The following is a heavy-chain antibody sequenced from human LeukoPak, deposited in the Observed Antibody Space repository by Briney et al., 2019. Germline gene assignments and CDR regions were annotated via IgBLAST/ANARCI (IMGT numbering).Heavy chain of an antibody. CDR3: ARVLGGSYGVDY. CDR2: ISSSSSYI. CDR1: GFTFSSYS. V-gene: IGHV3-21*01. D-gene: IGHD1-26*01. J-gene: IGHJ4*02. Sequence: PGGSLRLSCAASGFTFSSYSMNWVRQAPGKGLEWVSSISSSSSYIYYADSVKGRFTISRDNAKNSLYLQMNSLRAEDTAVYYCARVLGGSYGVDYWGQGTLVTVSS.